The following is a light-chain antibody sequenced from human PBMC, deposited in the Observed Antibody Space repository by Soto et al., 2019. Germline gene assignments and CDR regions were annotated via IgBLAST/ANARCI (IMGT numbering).Light chain of an antibody. CDR3: QQRSYWLP. CDR1: QSVSNY. CDR2: EAS. Sequence: EIVLTQSPATLSLSPGERATLSCRASQSVSNYLAWYQQKPGQAPRLLIYEASNRASGIPARFSGSGSGTDFTLTISSLEPEDFAVYYCQQRSYWLPFGGGTKVDIK. J-gene: IGKJ4*01. V-gene: IGKV3-11*01.